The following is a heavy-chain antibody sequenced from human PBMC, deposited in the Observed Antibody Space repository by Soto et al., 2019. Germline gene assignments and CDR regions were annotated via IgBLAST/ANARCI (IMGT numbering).Heavy chain of an antibody. CDR3: ARDLYYYGSGSYFAFDI. CDR1: GYTFTSYG. Sequence: QVQLVQSGAEVKKPGASVKVSCKASGYTFTSYGISWVRQAPGQGLEWMGWISAYNGNTNYAQKLQGRVTMTTDTSTSTAYMELRSLRSDDTAVYYCARDLYYYGSGSYFAFDIWGRGTMVTVSS. J-gene: IGHJ3*02. CDR2: ISAYNGNT. D-gene: IGHD3-10*01. V-gene: IGHV1-18*01.